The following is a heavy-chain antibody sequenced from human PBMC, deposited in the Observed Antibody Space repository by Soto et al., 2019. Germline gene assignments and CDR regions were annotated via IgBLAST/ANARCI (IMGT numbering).Heavy chain of an antibody. J-gene: IGHJ4*02. CDR1: GFTFRNYG. D-gene: IGHD6-13*01. CDR2: ISHDGSDK. CDR3: AKENQHLVHDY. Sequence: GGSLRLSCAASGFTFRNYGMHWVRQAPGKGLEWVAVISHDGSDKYYADSMKGRFIISRDNSENTLFLNMNSLEPEDTAVYYCAKENQHLVHDYWGQGTLVTVSS. V-gene: IGHV3-30*18.